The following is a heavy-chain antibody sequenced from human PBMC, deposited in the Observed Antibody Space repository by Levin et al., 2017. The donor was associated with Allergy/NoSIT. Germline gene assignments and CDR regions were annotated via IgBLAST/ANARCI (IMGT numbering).Heavy chain of an antibody. Sequence: GESLKISCAASAFTFSNFAMSWVRQAPGKGLEWVSGIIDSGGARYYADSVKGRFTISRDNSKNTLYLQMNSLRADDTAVYYCAKGGLAAAGTWVDYWGQGTLVTVSS. CDR1: AFTFSNFA. CDR3: AKGGLAAAGTWVDY. D-gene: IGHD6-13*01. J-gene: IGHJ4*02. V-gene: IGHV3-23*01. CDR2: IIDSGGAR.